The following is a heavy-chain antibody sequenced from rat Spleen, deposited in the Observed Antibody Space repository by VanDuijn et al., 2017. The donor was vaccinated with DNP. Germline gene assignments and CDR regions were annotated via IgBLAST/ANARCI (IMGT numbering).Heavy chain of an antibody. Sequence: QVQLKESGPGLVEPSQTLSLTCAVSGFSLTSYGVSWVRQPPGKGLEWIAGISSEGNTYYNSVVKSRLSISRDTSKSQVFLKMNSLQTEDTAIYFCTRDWSRGPFAYWGQGTLVTVSS. CDR1: GFSLTSYG. CDR2: ISSEGNT. J-gene: IGHJ3*01. V-gene: IGHV2S12*01. CDR3: TRDWSRGPFAY. D-gene: IGHD4-3*01.